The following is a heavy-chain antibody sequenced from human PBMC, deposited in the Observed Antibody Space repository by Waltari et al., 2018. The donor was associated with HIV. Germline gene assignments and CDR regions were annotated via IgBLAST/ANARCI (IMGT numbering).Heavy chain of an antibody. J-gene: IGHJ3*02. Sequence: QVQLQESGPGLVKPSETLSLTCTVSGGSISSYYWSWIRQPPGKGLEWIGYIYYSGSTNYNPSLKSRVTISVDTSKNQFSLKLSSVTAADPAVYYCARDLGGGAGSDAFDIWGQGTMVTVSS. D-gene: IGHD3-16*01. CDR2: IYYSGST. CDR1: GGSISSYY. V-gene: IGHV4-59*01. CDR3: ARDLGGGAGSDAFDI.